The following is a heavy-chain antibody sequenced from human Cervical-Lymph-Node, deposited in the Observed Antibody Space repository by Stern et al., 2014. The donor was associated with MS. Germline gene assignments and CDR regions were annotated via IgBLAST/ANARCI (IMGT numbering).Heavy chain of an antibody. CDR3: ARLLSGWDYFDRSGNDYFYGMDV. J-gene: IGHJ6*02. Sequence: EVQLVESGGDLVQPGGSLRLSCAASGFSFSNYWMSWVRQAPGKGLEWVANIKQGGNEKHYVVSVKGRCTVSRDDAKSSLSLQMNSLRAEDTAVYYCARLLSGWDYFDRSGNDYFYGMDVWGQGTTVTVSS. D-gene: IGHD3-22*01. V-gene: IGHV3-7*01. CDR1: GFSFSNYW. CDR2: IKQGGNEK.